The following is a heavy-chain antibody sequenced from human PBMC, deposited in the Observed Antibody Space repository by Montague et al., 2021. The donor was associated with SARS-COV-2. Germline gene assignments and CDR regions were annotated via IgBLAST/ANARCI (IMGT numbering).Heavy chain of an antibody. V-gene: IGHV4-34*01. J-gene: IGHJ3*01. CDR2: INHTGSA. D-gene: IGHD3-3*01. CDR1: SGSFSDYY. CDR3: ARGQVTISGVLIFIPAAGPLDA. Sequence: SETLSLTCAVSSGSFSDYYWTWVRQPPGEGLEWIGEINHTGSASYNPSLKSRVTPSKDTSKNQFSLKLQSLTAADTAVYYCARGQVTISGVLIFIPAAGPLDAWGQGTLVTVSS.